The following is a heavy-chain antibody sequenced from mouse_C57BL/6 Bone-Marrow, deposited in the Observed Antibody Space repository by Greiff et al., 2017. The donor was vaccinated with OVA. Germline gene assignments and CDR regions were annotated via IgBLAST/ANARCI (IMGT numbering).Heavy chain of an antibody. D-gene: IGHD4-1*01. CDR1: GFTFTDYY. J-gene: IGHJ2*01. CDR3: ARYHWYYFDY. CDR2: IRNKANGYTT. Sequence: VQLQQSGGGLVQPGGSLSLSCAASGFTFTDYYMSWVRQPPGKALEWLGFIRNKANGYTTEYSASVKGRFTISRDNSQSILYLQMNALRAEDSATYYCARYHWYYFDYWGQGTTLTVSS. V-gene: IGHV7-3*01.